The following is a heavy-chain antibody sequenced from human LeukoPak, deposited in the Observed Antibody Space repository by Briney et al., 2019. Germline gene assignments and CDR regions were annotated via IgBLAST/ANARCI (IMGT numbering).Heavy chain of an antibody. V-gene: IGHV3-21*01. CDR1: GFTFSSYS. D-gene: IGHD6-13*01. Sequence: GGSLRLSCAASGFTFSSYSMNWVRQAPGKGLEWVSSISSSSSYIYYADSVKGRFTISRDNAKNSLYLQMNSLRAEDTAVYYCARAGYSRSWYIGYWGQGTLVTVSS. CDR2: ISSSSSYI. CDR3: ARAGYSRSWYIGY. J-gene: IGHJ4*02.